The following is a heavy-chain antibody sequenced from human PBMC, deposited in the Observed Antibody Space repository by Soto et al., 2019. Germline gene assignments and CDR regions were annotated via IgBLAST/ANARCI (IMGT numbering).Heavy chain of an antibody. J-gene: IGHJ4*02. CDR1: GGTFSSYT. Sequence: QVQLVQSGAEVKKPGSSVKVSCKASGGTFSSYTISWVRQAPGQGLEWMGRIIPILGIANYAQKFEGRVTITADKSTSTAYMELSSLRSEDTAVYYCARESDSSGYYSDYWGQGTLVTVSS. D-gene: IGHD3-22*01. V-gene: IGHV1-69*08. CDR2: IIPILGIA. CDR3: ARESDSSGYYSDY.